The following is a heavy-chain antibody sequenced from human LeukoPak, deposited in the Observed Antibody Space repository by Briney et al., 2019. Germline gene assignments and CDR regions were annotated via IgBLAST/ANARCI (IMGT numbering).Heavy chain of an antibody. CDR1: GYTFTGYF. CDR2: INPNSGGT. D-gene: IGHD3-10*01. CDR3: SRDRGYYDSGNFPTNF. V-gene: IGHV1-2*02. J-gene: IGHJ4*02. Sequence: TSVKVSCKASGYTFTGYFIHWVRQAPGQGLEWMGWINPNSGGTNYAQKFQGRVTMTRDTSINTTYMELSRLTSDDTAVYYCSRDRGYYDSGNFPTNFWGQGTLVTVSS.